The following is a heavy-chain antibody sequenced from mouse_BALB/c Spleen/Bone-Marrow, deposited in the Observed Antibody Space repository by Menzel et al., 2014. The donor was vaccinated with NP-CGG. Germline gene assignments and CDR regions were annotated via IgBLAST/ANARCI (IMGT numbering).Heavy chain of an antibody. CDR2: ISSGGSST. D-gene: IGHD3-2*02. CDR1: GFTFSSYG. Sequence: DVKLVESGGDLVKPGGSLKLSCVASGFTFSSYGMSWVRQTPDKRLEWVATISSGGSSTYYPASVKGRFTISRDNAKSTLYLQMSSLNSEDTAMYYCTRRPLQANSYFDCWGQGTTLTDSS. CDR3: TRRPLQANSYFDC. J-gene: IGHJ2*01. V-gene: IGHV5-6*02.